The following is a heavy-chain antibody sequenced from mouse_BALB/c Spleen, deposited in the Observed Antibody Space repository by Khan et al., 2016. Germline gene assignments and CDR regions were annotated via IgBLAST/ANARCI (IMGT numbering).Heavy chain of an antibody. J-gene: IGHJ4*01. V-gene: IGHV2-6-4*01. CDR1: GFSLSRYS. D-gene: IGHD2-10*01. CDR2: IWGGGNT. CDR3: ARSLLWPAMDY. Sequence: QVQLKESGPGLVAPSQSLSITCTVSGFSLSRYSVHWVRQPPGKGLEWLGMIWGGGNTAYNSALKSRLSISKDNSKSQVFLIMNSLQIDDTAMYYCARSLLWPAMDYWGQGTSVTVSS.